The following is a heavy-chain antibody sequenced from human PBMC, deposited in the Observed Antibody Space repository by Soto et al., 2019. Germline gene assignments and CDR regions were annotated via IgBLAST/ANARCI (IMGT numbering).Heavy chain of an antibody. D-gene: IGHD2-21*01. Sequence: QVQLVQSAGEVKQPGASVKVSCKASGYTFTSYGITWVRQAPGQGLEWMGWISPNSGDTRYAQNLQSRVTMTTDKYTSTAYMELRSLTSDDTALYYCAREMWTLNGPQNFFDYWGQGALVTVSS. CDR2: ISPNSGDT. CDR3: AREMWTLNGPQNFFDY. CDR1: GYTFTSYG. J-gene: IGHJ4*02. V-gene: IGHV1-18*01.